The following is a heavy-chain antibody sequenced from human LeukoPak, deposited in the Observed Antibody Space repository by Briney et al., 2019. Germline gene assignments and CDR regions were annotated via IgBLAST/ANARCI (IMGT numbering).Heavy chain of an antibody. CDR3: ARGRGGGGTSNNWFDP. V-gene: IGHV4-59*01. Sequence: SETLSLTCTVSGASISGYYWSWIRQPPGKGLDYIGYIYYTGNTNYNPSLKSRVTISVHTSKNQFSLKLSAVTAADTAVYYCARGRGGGGTSNNWFDPWGQGTHVIVSS. CDR1: GASISGYY. CDR2: IYYTGNT. J-gene: IGHJ5*02. D-gene: IGHD2-15*01.